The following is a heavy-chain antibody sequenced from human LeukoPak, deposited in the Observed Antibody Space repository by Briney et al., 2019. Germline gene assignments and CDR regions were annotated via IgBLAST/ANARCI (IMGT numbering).Heavy chain of an antibody. Sequence: GGSLRLSCAASGFTFSSYAMHWVRQAPGKGLEYVSAISSNGGSTYYANSVKGRFTISRDNSKNTLYLQMGSLRAEDMAVYYCARSLGKEYYYDSSGYSAWVYWGQGTLVTVSS. D-gene: IGHD3-22*01. J-gene: IGHJ4*02. CDR1: GFTFSSYA. CDR3: ARSLGKEYYYDSSGYSAWVY. CDR2: ISSNGGST. V-gene: IGHV3-64*01.